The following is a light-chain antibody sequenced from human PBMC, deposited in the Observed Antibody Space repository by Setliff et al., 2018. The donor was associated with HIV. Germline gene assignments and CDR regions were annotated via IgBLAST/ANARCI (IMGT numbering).Light chain of an antibody. Sequence: QSALAQPASVSGSPGQSIAISCTGTSSDVGIYNLVSWYQHHPGKAPKLIIYEVNKRPSGVSNRFSGSKSGNTASLTISGLQPEDETDYYCCSYAGSSTPYVFGSGTKVTVL. CDR2: EVN. J-gene: IGLJ1*01. V-gene: IGLV2-23*02. CDR1: SSDVGIYNL. CDR3: CSYAGSSTPYV.